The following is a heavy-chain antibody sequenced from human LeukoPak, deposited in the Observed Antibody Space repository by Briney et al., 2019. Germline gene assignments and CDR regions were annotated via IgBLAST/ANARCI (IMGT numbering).Heavy chain of an antibody. V-gene: IGHV3-7*03. Sequence: GGSLRLSCIASGFAFSNYWMNWVRQAPGKGLEWVANIKQDGSERNYVDSVKGRFTISGDNAKNSLYLQMNTLRDEDTAVYYCATGAGCGYWGQGTLVTVSS. J-gene: IGHJ4*02. CDR1: GFAFSNYW. CDR2: IKQDGSER. CDR3: ATGAGCGY. D-gene: IGHD6-19*01.